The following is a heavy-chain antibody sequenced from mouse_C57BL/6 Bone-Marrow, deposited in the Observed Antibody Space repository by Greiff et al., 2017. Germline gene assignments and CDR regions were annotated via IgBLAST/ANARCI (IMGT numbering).Heavy chain of an antibody. D-gene: IGHD3-3*01. V-gene: IGHV6-6*01. Sequence: EVKLEESGGGLVQPGGSMKLSCAASGFTFSDAWMDWVRQSPEKGLEWVALIRNKSNNHATYYAESVKGRFTISRDDSKSSVYLQMNSLRPEDTGIYYGTGWEGVGLAYWGQGTRVTVSA. CDR1: GFTFSDAW. J-gene: IGHJ3*01. CDR3: TGWEGVGLAY. CDR2: IRNKSNNHAT.